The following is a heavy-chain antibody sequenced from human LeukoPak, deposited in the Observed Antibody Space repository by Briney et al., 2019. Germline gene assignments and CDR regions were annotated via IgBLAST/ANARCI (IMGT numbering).Heavy chain of an antibody. J-gene: IGHJ5*02. V-gene: IGHV3-7*03. D-gene: IGHD5-24*01. CDR1: GFTFSSYW. Sequence: GGSLRLSCAASGFTFSSYWMSWVRQAPGKGLEWVANIKQDGSEKYYVDSVKGRFTISRDNAKNSLYLQMNSLRAEDTAVYYCAKDRWAPDNWFDPWGQGTLVTVSS. CDR3: AKDRWAPDNWFDP. CDR2: IKQDGSEK.